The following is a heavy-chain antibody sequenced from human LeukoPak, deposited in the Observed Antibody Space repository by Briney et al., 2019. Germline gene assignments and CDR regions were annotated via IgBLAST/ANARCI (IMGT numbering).Heavy chain of an antibody. Sequence: ASVKVSCKASGFTFTSYGISWVRQAPGQGLEWMGWISAYNGNTNYAQKLQGRVTMTTDTSTSTAYMELRSLRSDDTAVYYCARGSSGWLHDAFDIWGQGTMVTVSS. J-gene: IGHJ3*02. D-gene: IGHD6-19*01. CDR1: GFTFTSYG. CDR3: ARGSSGWLHDAFDI. V-gene: IGHV1-18*01. CDR2: ISAYNGNT.